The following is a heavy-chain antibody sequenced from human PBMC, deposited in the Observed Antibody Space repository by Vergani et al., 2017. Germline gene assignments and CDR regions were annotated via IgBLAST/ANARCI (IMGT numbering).Heavy chain of an antibody. D-gene: IGHD2-15*01. Sequence: QVQLVQSGAEMKKPGSSVKVSCKASGGTFSSYGITWVRQAPGQGLEWMGRIIPLFGTANYAQMLQGRVTITADESTSTAYMELSSLRSEDTAVYYCARGYGGWAGGSCYSYWGQGTQVTVSS. CDR2: IIPLFGTA. CDR1: GGTFSSYG. CDR3: ARGYGGWAGGSCYSY. V-gene: IGHV1-69*13. J-gene: IGHJ4*02.